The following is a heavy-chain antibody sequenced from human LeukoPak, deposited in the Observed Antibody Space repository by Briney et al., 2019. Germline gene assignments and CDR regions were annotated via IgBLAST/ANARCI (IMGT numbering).Heavy chain of an antibody. V-gene: IGHV4-61*02. D-gene: IGHD1/OR15-1a*01. CDR2: IYTSGST. CDR3: ARDHSVTTGLFDP. CDR1: GGSISSGSYY. Sequence: SQTLSLTCTVSGGSISSGSYYWSWIRQPAGKGLEWIGRIYTSGSTNYNPSLKSRVTMSVDTSKNQFSLKLSSVTAADTAVYYCARDHSVTTGLFDPWGQGTVVTVSS. J-gene: IGHJ5*02.